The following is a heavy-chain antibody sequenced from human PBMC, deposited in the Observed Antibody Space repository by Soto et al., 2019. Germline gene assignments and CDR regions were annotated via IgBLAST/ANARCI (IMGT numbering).Heavy chain of an antibody. V-gene: IGHV4-34*01. Sequence: SETLSLTCAVYGGSFSGYYWSWIRQPPGKGLEWIGEINHSGSTNYNPSLKSRVTISVDTSKNQFSLKLSSVTAADTAVYYCARGRRVYYYYGMDVWGQGTTVTVSS. CDR3: ARGRRVYYYYGMDV. CDR2: INHSGST. CDR1: GGSFSGYY. J-gene: IGHJ6*02.